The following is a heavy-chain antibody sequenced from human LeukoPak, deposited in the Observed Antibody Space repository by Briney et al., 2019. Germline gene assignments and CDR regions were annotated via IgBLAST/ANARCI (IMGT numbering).Heavy chain of an antibody. V-gene: IGHV4-39*01. CDR3: ARRGGTAMGNYFDY. CDR1: GGSISSSSYY. CDR2: IYYSGST. J-gene: IGHJ4*02. Sequence: SETLSLTCTVSGGSISSSSYYWGWIRQPPGKGLEWIGSIYYSGSTYYNPSLKSRVTMSVDTSKNQFSLDLTSVTAADTAVYYCARRGGTAMGNYFDYWGQGTLVTVSS. D-gene: IGHD5-18*01.